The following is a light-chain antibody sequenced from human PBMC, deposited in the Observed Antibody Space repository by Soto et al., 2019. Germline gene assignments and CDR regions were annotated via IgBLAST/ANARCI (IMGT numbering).Light chain of an antibody. CDR3: QQSYSTPRT. J-gene: IGKJ2*02. V-gene: IGKV1-39*01. CDR2: AAS. CDR1: QSISTY. Sequence: DIQMTQSPSSLYASVGDRVTITCRASQSISTYLNWYQQKVGKAPKLLIYAASSLQRGVPLRFSGSGSGTDFTLTISSLQPEDFATYYCQQSYSTPRTFGQGTKLEIK.